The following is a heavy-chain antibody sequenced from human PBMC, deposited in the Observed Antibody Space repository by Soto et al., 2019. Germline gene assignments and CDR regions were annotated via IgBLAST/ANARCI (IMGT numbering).Heavy chain of an antibody. Sequence: GGSLRLSCAAPGFTFSDYYMSWIRQAPGKGLEWVSYISSSVSYTNYADSVKGRFTISRDNAKNSLYLQMNSLGAEDTAVYYCSSSASGVTAIRPDAFDIWGQGTMVTVSS. CDR3: SSSASGVTAIRPDAFDI. CDR1: GFTFSDYY. J-gene: IGHJ3*02. D-gene: IGHD2-21*02. V-gene: IGHV3-11*06. CDR2: ISSSVSYT.